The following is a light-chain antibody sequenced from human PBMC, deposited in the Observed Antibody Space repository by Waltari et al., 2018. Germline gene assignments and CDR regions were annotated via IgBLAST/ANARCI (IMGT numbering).Light chain of an antibody. V-gene: IGKV1-5*03. CDR1: QSISSW. Sequence: DIQMTQSPSTLSASVGDRVTITCRASQSISSWSAWYQQKPGKAPKLLIYKASSLESGVPSRFSGSGSGTEFTLTISSLQPDDFATYYCQQYNSYSPRTFGQGTKVEIK. J-gene: IGKJ1*01. CDR2: KAS. CDR3: QQYNSYSPRT.